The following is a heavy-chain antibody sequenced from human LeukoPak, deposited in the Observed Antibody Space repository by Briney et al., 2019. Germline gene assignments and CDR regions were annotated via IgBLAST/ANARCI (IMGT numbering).Heavy chain of an antibody. CDR1: GFTFSSYG. D-gene: IGHD3-9*01. J-gene: IGHJ6*03. CDR2: IRYDGSNK. CDR3: TTVNYDILTGYLWSGGYGYYYYMDV. Sequence: GGSLRLSCAASGFTFSSYGMHWVRQAPGKGLEWVAFIRYDGSNKYYADSVKGRFTISRDNSKNTLYLQMNSLRAEDTAVYYCTTVNYDILTGYLWSGGYGYYYYMDVWGKGTTVTISS. V-gene: IGHV3-30*02.